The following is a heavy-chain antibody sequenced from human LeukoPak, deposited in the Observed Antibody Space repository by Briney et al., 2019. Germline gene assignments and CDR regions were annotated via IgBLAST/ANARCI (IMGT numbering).Heavy chain of an antibody. CDR2: INYDGSIT. J-gene: IGHJ4*02. CDR1: GFSFSSYW. D-gene: IGHD3-10*01. CDR3: VRDLGPGDY. V-gene: IGHV3-74*01. Sequence: GGSLRLSCAASGFSFSSYWMHWVRQGLGRGLVWVSRINYDGSITTYADSVRGRFTISRDNAKSTLYLQMHSLRVEDTAVYFCVRDLGPGDYWGQGTLVTVSS.